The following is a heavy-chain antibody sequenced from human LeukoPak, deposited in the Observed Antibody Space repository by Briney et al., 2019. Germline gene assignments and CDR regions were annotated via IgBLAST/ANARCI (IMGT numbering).Heavy chain of an antibody. J-gene: IGHJ3*02. CDR2: MNPNSGNT. Sequence: ASLKVSCKASGYTFTSYDINWVRQAPGQGLESMGWMNPNSGNTGYAQKFQGRVTMTRNTSISTAYMELSSLRSEDTAVYYCARALYDSSGSWAFDIWGQGTMVTVSS. CDR3: ARALYDSSGSWAFDI. CDR1: GYTFTSYD. V-gene: IGHV1-8*01. D-gene: IGHD3-22*01.